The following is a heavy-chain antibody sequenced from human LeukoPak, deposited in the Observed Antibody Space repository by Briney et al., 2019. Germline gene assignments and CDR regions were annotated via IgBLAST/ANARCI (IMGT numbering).Heavy chain of an antibody. CDR2: IIITSIYI. CDR3: ASLDSSGYYSIDY. D-gene: IGHD3-22*01. V-gene: IGHV3-21*01. J-gene: IGHJ4*02. Sequence: IIITSIYIYYADSVKGRFTISRDNAKNSVYLQMNRLRAEDTAVYYCASLDSSGYYSIDYWGQGTLVTVSS.